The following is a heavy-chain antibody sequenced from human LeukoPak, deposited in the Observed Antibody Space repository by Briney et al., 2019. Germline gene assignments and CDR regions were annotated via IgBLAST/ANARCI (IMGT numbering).Heavy chain of an antibody. Sequence: PSQTLSLTCTVSGGSLSSGTYYWSWIRQPAGEGLEWIGRIYSSGSTNYNPSLKSRVTISVDTSKNQFSLKLTSVTAADTAVYYCARLGVASRGYSFGPDYWGQGTLVTVSS. D-gene: IGHD5-18*01. V-gene: IGHV4-61*02. CDR2: IYSSGST. CDR1: GGSLSSGTYY. CDR3: ARLGVASRGYSFGPDY. J-gene: IGHJ4*02.